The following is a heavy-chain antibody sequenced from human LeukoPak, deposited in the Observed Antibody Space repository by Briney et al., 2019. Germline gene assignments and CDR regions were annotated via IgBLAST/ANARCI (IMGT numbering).Heavy chain of an antibody. CDR1: GYTFTSHH. CDR2: LNPRGDGP. CDR3: ARHPGPGNQIDF. V-gene: IGHV1-46*01. Sequence: GSVKVSCKASGYTFTSHHMHWVGQAPGQGLEWMGILNPRGDGPRYAEKFQGRVTMTRDTSTSTAYMELNSLTSEDTAVYYCARHPGPGNQIDFWGQGTLVTVSS. J-gene: IGHJ4*02. D-gene: IGHD1-14*01.